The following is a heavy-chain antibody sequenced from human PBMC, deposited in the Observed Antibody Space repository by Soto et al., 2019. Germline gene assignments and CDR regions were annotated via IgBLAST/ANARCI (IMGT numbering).Heavy chain of an antibody. CDR2: ISSSSSYT. CDR3: ARSLSYPGFRHYYYGMDV. D-gene: IGHD2-21*01. Sequence: GSLRLSCAASGFTFSDYYMSWIRQAPGKGLEWVSYISSSSSYTNYADSVKGRFTISRDNAKNSLYLQMNSLRAEDTAVYYCARSLSYPGFRHYYYGMDVWGQGTTVTVSS. CDR1: GFTFSDYY. V-gene: IGHV3-11*06. J-gene: IGHJ6*02.